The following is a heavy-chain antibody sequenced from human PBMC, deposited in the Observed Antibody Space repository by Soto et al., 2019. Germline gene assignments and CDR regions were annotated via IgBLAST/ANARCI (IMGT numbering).Heavy chain of an antibody. D-gene: IGHD1-20*01. CDR1: GFSISIYW. Sequence: EVPLVESGGGLVQPGGSLRLSCAASGFSISIYWMHWVRQDPGKGLVWVSRSNSDGSITSNADSVKGRFTISRDNAKNTLYLQMNSLRAEDTAVYYCAREGVTGTTFDYWGQGTLVTVSS. CDR3: AREGVTGTTFDY. J-gene: IGHJ4*02. CDR2: SNSDGSIT. V-gene: IGHV3-74*01.